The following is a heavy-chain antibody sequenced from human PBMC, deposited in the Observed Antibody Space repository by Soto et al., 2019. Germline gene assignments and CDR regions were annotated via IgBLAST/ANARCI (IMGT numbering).Heavy chain of an antibody. Sequence: QVQLVQSGPEVKKPGASVKVSCKTSGYTFTSYGISWVRQAPGQGLEWMGWITTDKGKTTYAQKFQGRVTMTTDTPTSTPYMELRSLRSDDTAVYYCATRSPAFDYWGQGTLVTVSS. J-gene: IGHJ4*02. CDR1: GYTFTSYG. V-gene: IGHV1-18*01. CDR2: ITTDKGKT. CDR3: ATRSPAFDY.